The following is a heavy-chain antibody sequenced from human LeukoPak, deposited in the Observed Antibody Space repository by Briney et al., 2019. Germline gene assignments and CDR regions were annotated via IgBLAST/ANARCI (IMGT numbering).Heavy chain of an antibody. D-gene: IGHD1-1*01. CDR1: GYTFTGYY. CDR2: INPNSGGT. V-gene: IGHV1-2*02. J-gene: IGHJ6*03. Sequence: VASVKVSCKASGYTFTGYYMHWVRQAPGQGLEWMGWINPNSGGTNYAQKFQGRVTMTRDTSISTAYMELSRLRSDDTAVYYCARLPTGTFGYYYYYMDVWGKGTTVTVSS. CDR3: ARLPTGTFGYYYYYMDV.